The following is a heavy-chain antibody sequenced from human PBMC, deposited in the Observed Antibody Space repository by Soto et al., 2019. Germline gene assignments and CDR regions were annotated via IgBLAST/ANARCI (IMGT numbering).Heavy chain of an antibody. CDR3: VRGLRWRDLDY. CDR2: INPSSDAT. V-gene: IGHV1-2*02. CDR1: GYTFIDYF. Sequence: QVQLVQSGAEARKPGASVRVSCKASGYTFIDYFIHWVRQAPGQGLEWMGCINPSSDATDYSQKCRGRVTMTRDTSIGTASMELSRLRSDDNAVYYCVRGLRWRDLDYWGQGTPVTVSA. D-gene: IGHD2-15*01. J-gene: IGHJ4*02.